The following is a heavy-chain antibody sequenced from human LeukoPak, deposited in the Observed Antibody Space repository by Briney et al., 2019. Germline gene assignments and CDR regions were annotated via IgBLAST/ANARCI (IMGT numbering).Heavy chain of an antibody. Sequence: PGESLKISCKGSGYSFTSYWIGCGRQMPGKGLEWMVIIYPGDSDTRYSPSFQGQVTISADKSISTDYLQWTSLKASDTARYYCARQRDSAYYDFWSGYFFFDYWGQGTQGTVSS. CDR3: ARQRDSAYYDFWSGYFFFDY. CDR2: IYPGDSDT. V-gene: IGHV5-51*01. CDR1: GYSFTSYW. J-gene: IGHJ4*02. D-gene: IGHD3-3*01.